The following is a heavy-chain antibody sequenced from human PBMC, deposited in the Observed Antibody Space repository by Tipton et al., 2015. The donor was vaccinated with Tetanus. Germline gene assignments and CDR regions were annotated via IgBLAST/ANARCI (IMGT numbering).Heavy chain of an antibody. J-gene: IGHJ5*02. D-gene: IGHD3-16*01. CDR2: IYSSGTT. CDR1: GVSMIDSY. CDR3: ARALKQGANWFDP. V-gene: IGHV4-4*07. Sequence: TLSLTCTVSGVSMIDSYWNWIRQPAGKGLEWIGRIYSSGTTNYDPSLRGRVTTSIDTSKNRLSLKLDSVTAADTAIYFCARALKQGANWFDPCGQGTLVTVSS.